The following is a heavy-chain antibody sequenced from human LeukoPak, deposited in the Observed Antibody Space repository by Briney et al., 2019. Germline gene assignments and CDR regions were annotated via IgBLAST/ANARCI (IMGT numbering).Heavy chain of an antibody. CDR1: GYSISSGCY. V-gene: IGHV4-38-2*01. J-gene: IGHJ4*02. Sequence: SETLSLTCAVSGYSISSGCYWGWIRQPPGKGLEWIGSIYHSGSTYYNPSLKSRVTISVDTSENQFSLKLSSVTAADTAVYYCARLGAYSSSWYVSGVMDYWGQGTLVTVSS. CDR2: IYHSGST. CDR3: ARLGAYSSSWYVSGVMDY. D-gene: IGHD6-13*01.